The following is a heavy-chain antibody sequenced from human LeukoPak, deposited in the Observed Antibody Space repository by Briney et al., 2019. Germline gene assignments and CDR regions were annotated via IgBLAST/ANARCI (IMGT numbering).Heavy chain of an antibody. J-gene: IGHJ5*02. CDR2: INHRGST. V-gene: IGHV4-34*01. D-gene: IGHD7-27*01. CDR3: ATVALTGWTFDP. Sequence: SETLSHTCAVYGGSFSGYYWAWIRQPPGKGLEWTGEINHRGSTTYNPSFQSRVTIAVDTSKDQFSLKLSSVTAADTAIYYCATVALTGWTFDPWGQGTLVTVSS. CDR1: GGSFSGYY.